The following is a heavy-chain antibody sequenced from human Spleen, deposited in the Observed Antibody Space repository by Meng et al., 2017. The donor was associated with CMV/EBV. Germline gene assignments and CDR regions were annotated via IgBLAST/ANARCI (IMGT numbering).Heavy chain of an antibody. D-gene: IGHD5-24*01. V-gene: IGHV4-34*01. CDR2: INHSGST. Sequence: QGQLQQWGAGLLKPSETLSLTCAVYGGSFSGYYWSWIRQPPGKGLEWIGEINHSGSTNYNPSLKSRVTISVDTSKNQFSLKLSSVTAADTAVYYCARSTNGYNYGPLDYWGQGTLVTVSS. CDR1: GGSFSGYY. CDR3: ARSTNGYNYGPLDY. J-gene: IGHJ4*02.